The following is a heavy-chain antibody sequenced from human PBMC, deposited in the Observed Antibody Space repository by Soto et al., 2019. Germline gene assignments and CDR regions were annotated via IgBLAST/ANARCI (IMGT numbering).Heavy chain of an antibody. CDR3: ARHLVVANWFDP. J-gene: IGHJ5*02. D-gene: IGHD3-22*01. V-gene: IGHV4-39*01. Sequence: SETLSLTCTVSGGSISSSSYYWGWIRQPPGKGLEWIGSIYYSGSTYYNPSLKSRVTISVDTSKNQFSLKLSSVTAADTAVYYCARHLVVANWFDPWGQGTLVTVS. CDR1: GGSISSSSYY. CDR2: IYYSGST.